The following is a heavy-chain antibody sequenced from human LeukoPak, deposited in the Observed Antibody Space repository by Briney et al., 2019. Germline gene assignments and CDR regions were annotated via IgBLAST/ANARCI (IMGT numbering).Heavy chain of an antibody. V-gene: IGHV4-34*01. CDR3: AIKPIVGANDY. J-gene: IGHJ4*02. CDR1: GGSFSDYY. Sequence: SETLSLTCAVYGGSFSDYYWNWIRQSTGKGLEWIGEINLRGSTTYNPSLKSRVTISVDTSKNQFSLKLSSVTAADTAVYYCAIKPIVGANDYWGQGTLVTVSS. D-gene: IGHD1-26*01. CDR2: INLRGST.